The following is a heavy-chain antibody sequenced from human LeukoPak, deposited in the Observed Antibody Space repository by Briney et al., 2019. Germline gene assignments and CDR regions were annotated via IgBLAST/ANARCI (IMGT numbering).Heavy chain of an antibody. Sequence: GGSLRLSCVASGFTFSSYNMHWVRQAPGKGLEWVANIKQDGSEKYYVDSVKGRFTISRDNAKNSLYLQMNSLRAEDTAVYYCASTIVVDYWGQGTLVTVSS. CDR1: GFTFSSYN. J-gene: IGHJ4*02. CDR2: IKQDGSEK. CDR3: ASTIVVDY. D-gene: IGHD3-22*01. V-gene: IGHV3-7*03.